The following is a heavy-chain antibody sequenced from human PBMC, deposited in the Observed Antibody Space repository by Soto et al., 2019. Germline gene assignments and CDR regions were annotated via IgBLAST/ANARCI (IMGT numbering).Heavy chain of an antibody. CDR2: ITYSGDT. J-gene: IGHJ5*02. CDR3: ARGPGSSTSWEGAWFGT. V-gene: IGHV4-31*03. CDR1: GASISSAGYS. D-gene: IGHD2-2*01. Sequence: SETLSLTCTVSGASISSAGYSWSWVRQHPGKGLEWIGYITYSGDTYYNPSLRSRVSISIYTSRNQFSLKLSSVTAADTALYYSARGPGSSTSWEGAWFGTWGQGALVTASS.